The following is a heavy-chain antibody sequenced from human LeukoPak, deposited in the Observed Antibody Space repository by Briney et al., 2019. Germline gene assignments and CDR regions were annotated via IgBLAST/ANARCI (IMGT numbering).Heavy chain of an antibody. Sequence: SETLSLTCTVSGGSISSSSYHWGWIRQPPGKGLEWIGTIYYSGNIYYKPSLKSRFTISVDKSKSQFSQKLSSVTAADTAVYYCARAEYSSGSAWEGYFDYWGQGTLVTVSS. J-gene: IGHJ4*02. CDR2: IYYSGNI. CDR3: ARAEYSSGSAWEGYFDY. CDR1: GGSISSSSYH. V-gene: IGHV4-39*01. D-gene: IGHD6-19*01.